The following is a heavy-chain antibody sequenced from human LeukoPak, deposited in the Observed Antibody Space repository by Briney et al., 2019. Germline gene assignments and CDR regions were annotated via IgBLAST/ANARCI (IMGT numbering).Heavy chain of an antibody. CDR3: ARLTYSNNWYFRRGLDNWFDP. J-gene: IGHJ5*02. D-gene: IGHD6-13*01. Sequence: SETLSLTCAVYGGSFSGYYWSWIRQTPGKGLEWIGQINHSGSTNYNPSLKSRVTISVDTPKNQFSLKLSSVTAADTAVYYCARLTYSNNWYFRRGLDNWFDPWGQGTLVTVSS. CDR1: GGSFSGYY. CDR2: INHSGST. V-gene: IGHV4-34*01.